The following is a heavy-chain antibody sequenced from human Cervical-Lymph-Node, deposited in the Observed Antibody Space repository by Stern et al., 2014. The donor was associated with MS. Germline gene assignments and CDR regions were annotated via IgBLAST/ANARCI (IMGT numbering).Heavy chain of an antibody. Sequence: QVQLVQSGAEVKKPGSSVKVSCKTSGGNYAFSWVRQVPGQGLEWMGWIIPNLDTANYAQRFLGRLTISADESTSTAYMELSSLSSEDTAFYYCASRSGGYNYYYFDSWGQGTLVTVSS. CDR2: IIPNLDTA. CDR3: ASRSGGYNYYYFDS. J-gene: IGHJ4*02. V-gene: IGHV1-69*11. CDR1: GGNYA. D-gene: IGHD5-24*01.